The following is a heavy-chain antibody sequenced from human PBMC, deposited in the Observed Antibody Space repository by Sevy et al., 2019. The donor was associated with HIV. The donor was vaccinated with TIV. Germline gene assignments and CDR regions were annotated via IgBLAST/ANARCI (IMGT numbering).Heavy chain of an antibody. D-gene: IGHD3-16*01. CDR2: IRYDGSNK. V-gene: IGHV3-30*02. Sequence: GGSLRLSCAASGFTFSSYGMHWVRQAPGKGLEWVAFIRYDGSNKYYADSVKGRFTISRDNSKNTLYLQMNSLRAEDTAVYYCAKEINDGDLMITFGLDFDYWGQGTLVTVSS. CDR1: GFTFSSYG. CDR3: AKEINDGDLMITFGLDFDY. J-gene: IGHJ4*02.